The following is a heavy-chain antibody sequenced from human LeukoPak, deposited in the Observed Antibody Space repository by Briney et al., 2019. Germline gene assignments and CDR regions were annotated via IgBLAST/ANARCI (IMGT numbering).Heavy chain of an antibody. Sequence: SETLSLTCTVSGGSVSTSDYYWGWIRQSPVKGLDWIGDVFYTGKTNYNPSLRGRATMSIDTSKNQFSLTLSSVTAADTAVYYCARHVYGKGMYVWGKGTTVTVSS. CDR2: VFYTGKT. V-gene: IGHV4-39*01. D-gene: IGHD4-17*01. J-gene: IGHJ6*04. CDR3: ARHVYGKGMYV. CDR1: GGSVSTSDYY.